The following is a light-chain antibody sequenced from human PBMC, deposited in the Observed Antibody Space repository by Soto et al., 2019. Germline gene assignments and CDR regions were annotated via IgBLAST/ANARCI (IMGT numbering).Light chain of an antibody. CDR1: QSVSSSY. J-gene: IGKJ2*02. Sequence: EIVLTQSPGTLSLSPGERATLSCRASQSVSSSYLAWYQQKPGQAPRLLIYGASSRATGIPDRFSGSGSGTDFTLTINRLEPEDFAVYYCQQYGSSPCTFGQGTKVDIK. CDR2: GAS. V-gene: IGKV3-20*01. CDR3: QQYGSSPCT.